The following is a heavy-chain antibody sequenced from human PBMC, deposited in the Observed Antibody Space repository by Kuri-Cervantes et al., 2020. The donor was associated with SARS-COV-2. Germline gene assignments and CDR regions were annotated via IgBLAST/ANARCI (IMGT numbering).Heavy chain of an antibody. CDR1: GFTFSSYG. CDR3: AKDEVDQGGFDI. Sequence: GGSLRLSCAASGFTFSSYGMGWVRQAPGKGLEWVSAISGSGGSTYYADSVEGRFTISRDNSKNTLYLQMNSLRAEDTAVYYCAKDEVDQGGFDIWGQGTVVTVSS. V-gene: IGHV3-23*01. D-gene: IGHD2-15*01. J-gene: IGHJ3*02. CDR2: ISGSGGST.